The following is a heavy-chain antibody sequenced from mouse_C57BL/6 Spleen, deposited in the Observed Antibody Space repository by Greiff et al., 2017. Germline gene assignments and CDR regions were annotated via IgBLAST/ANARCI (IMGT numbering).Heavy chain of an antibody. CDR3: AGDYYGSSYGFAY. D-gene: IGHD1-1*01. CDR1: GYTFTSYW. V-gene: IGHV1-53*01. J-gene: IGHJ3*01. Sequence: QVQLQQPGTELVKPGASVKLSCKASGYTFTSYWMHWVQQRPGQGLEWIGNINPSSGGTNYTEKFKSKATLTVDKSSSTAYMQLSSLTSEDSAVFYCAGDYYGSSYGFAYWGQGTLVTVSA. CDR2: INPSSGGT.